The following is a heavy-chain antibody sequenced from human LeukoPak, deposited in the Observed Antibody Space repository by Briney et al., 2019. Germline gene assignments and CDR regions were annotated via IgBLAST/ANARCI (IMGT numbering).Heavy chain of an antibody. V-gene: IGHV4-39*07. D-gene: IGHD2-2*01. J-gene: IGHJ6*02. CDR2: LHYNENT. CDR3: ARERYCSSTSCLLVYGMDV. Sequence: PSETLSLTCSVSGXSISSITYYWAWIRQPPGKGLQWIGSLHYNENTYYNPSLNSRVTISVDTSKNQFSLKLSSVTAADTAVYYCARERYCSSTSCLLVYGMDVWGQGTTVTVSS. CDR1: GXSISSITYY.